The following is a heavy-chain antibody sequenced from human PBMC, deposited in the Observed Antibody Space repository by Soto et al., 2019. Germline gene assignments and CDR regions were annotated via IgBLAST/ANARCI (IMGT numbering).Heavy chain of an antibody. D-gene: IGHD2-15*01. Sequence: QVQLQQWGAGLLKPSETLSLTCAVYGGSFSGYYWSWIRQHPGKGLEWIGEINHSGSTNYNPSLKSRVTISVDTSKNQFSLKLSSVTAADTAVYYCAIVVVVAANGNWFDPWGQGTLVTVSS. CDR3: AIVVVVAANGNWFDP. V-gene: IGHV4-34*01. J-gene: IGHJ5*02. CDR1: GGSFSGYY. CDR2: INHSGST.